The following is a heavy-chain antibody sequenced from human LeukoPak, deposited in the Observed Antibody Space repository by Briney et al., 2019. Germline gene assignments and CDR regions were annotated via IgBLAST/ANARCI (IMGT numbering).Heavy chain of an antibody. V-gene: IGHV1-8*01. CDR1: GYTFTSYD. CDR2: MNPNSGNT. D-gene: IGHD6-19*01. J-gene: IGHJ3*02. Sequence: AASVKVSCKASGYTFTSYDSNWGRQGTGQGLEWMGWMNPNSGNTGYAQKFQGRVTMTRNTSISTAYMELSSLRSEDTAVYYCARGLYSSGWYGRDAFDIWGQGTMVTVSS. CDR3: ARGLYSSGWYGRDAFDI.